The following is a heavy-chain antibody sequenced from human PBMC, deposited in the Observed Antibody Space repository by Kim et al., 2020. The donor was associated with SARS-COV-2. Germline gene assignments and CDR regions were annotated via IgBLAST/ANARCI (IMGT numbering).Heavy chain of an antibody. Sequence: GGSLRLSCAASGFTFSSYAMHWVRQAPGKGLVWVAVINYDGSNKYYADSVKGRFTISRDNSKNTLYLQMNSLRAEDTAVYYCARSGSGSYFIWCDPWCQGTLVTVS. V-gene: IGHV3-30*04. CDR3: ARSGSGSYFIWCDP. J-gene: IGHJ5*02. CDR1: GFTFSSYA. CDR2: INYDGSNK. D-gene: IGHD3-10*01.